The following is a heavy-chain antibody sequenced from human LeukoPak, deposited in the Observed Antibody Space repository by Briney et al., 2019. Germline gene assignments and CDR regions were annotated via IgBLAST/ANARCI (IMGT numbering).Heavy chain of an antibody. V-gene: IGHV3-21*01. CDR2: ISSSSSYI. Sequence: GGSLRLSCAASGFTFSSYSMNWVRQAPGKGLEWVSSISSSSSYIYYADSVKGRFTISRDNAKNSLYLQMNSLRVEDTAVYYCAKRPIGELYSRLDYWGQGTLVTVSS. CDR1: GFTFSSYS. D-gene: IGHD3-10*01. J-gene: IGHJ4*02. CDR3: AKRPIGELYSRLDY.